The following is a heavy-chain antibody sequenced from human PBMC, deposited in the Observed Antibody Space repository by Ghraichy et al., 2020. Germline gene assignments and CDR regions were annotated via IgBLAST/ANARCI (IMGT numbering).Heavy chain of an antibody. D-gene: IGHD2-15*01. Sequence: GGSLRLSCAVSGFTFSSHSMNWVRQAPGKGLEWISYISGGSRTIYYGDSVKGRFTISRDNAKNSVYLQMNSLRDEDTDVYYCTRDSRVAYAMDVWGQGTTVTV. J-gene: IGHJ6*02. CDR3: TRDSRVAYAMDV. CDR1: GFTFSSHS. CDR2: ISGGSRTI. V-gene: IGHV3-48*02.